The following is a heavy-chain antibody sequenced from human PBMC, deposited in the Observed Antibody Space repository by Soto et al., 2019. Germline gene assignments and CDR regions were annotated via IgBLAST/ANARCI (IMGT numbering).Heavy chain of an antibody. Sequence: ASVTVSCKVSGYTLTELSMHWVRQAPGKGLEWMGGFDPEDGETIYAQKFQGRVTMTEDTSTDTAYMELSSLRSEDTAVYYCATEVLERYYDSSGYYYFDYWGQGTLVTVSS. CDR2: FDPEDGET. CDR1: GYTLTELS. V-gene: IGHV1-24*01. J-gene: IGHJ4*02. D-gene: IGHD3-22*01. CDR3: ATEVLERYYDSSGYYYFDY.